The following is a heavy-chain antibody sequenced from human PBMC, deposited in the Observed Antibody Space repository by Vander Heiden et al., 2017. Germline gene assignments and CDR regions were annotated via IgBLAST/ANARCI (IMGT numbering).Heavy chain of an antibody. Sequence: EVQLVESGGGVVRPGGSLRLSCAASGFTFDDYGMSWVRQAPGKGLEWVSGINWNGGSTGYADSVKGRVTISRDNAKNSLYLQMNSLRAEDTALYYCARGYCSSTSCYYYYGMDVWGQGTTVTVSS. J-gene: IGHJ6*02. V-gene: IGHV3-20*04. CDR3: ARGYCSSTSCYYYYGMDV. D-gene: IGHD2-2*01. CDR1: GFTFDDYG. CDR2: INWNGGST.